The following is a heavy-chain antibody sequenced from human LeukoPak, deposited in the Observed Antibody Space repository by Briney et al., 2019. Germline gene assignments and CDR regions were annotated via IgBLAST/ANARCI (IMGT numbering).Heavy chain of an antibody. CDR1: GGSFSGYY. D-gene: IGHD6-19*01. CDR2: IYTRGGT. Sequence: PSETLSLTCAVYGGSFSGYYWSWIRQPAGKGLEWIGRIYTRGGTNYNPSLKSRVTMSVDTSKSQFSPKLSSVTAADTAVYYCAGVYSSGWTFDYWGQGTLVTVSS. CDR3: AGVYSSGWTFDY. V-gene: IGHV4-59*10. J-gene: IGHJ4*02.